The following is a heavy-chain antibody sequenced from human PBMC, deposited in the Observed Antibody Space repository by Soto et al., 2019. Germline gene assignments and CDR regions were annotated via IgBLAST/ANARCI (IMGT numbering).Heavy chain of an antibody. CDR3: ARASVILSYYYGMDV. CDR1: GGSISSGDYY. J-gene: IGHJ6*02. CDR2: IYYSGST. V-gene: IGHV4-30-4*01. Sequence: SETLSLTCTVSGGSISSGDYYWSWISQPPGKGLEWIGYIYYSGSTYYNPSLKSRATISIDKSKNQFSLKLSSVTAADTAVYYCARASVILSYYYGMDVWGQGTTVT.